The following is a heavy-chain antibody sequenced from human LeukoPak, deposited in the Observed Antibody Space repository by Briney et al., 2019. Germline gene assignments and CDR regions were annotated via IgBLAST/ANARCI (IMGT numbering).Heavy chain of an antibody. D-gene: IGHD1-26*01. V-gene: IGHV3-23*01. CDR2: ISGSGGST. J-gene: IGHJ3*02. CDR1: GFTFSSYA. CDR3: AARGSYLTFDI. Sequence: GGSLRLSCAASGFTFSSYAMHWVRQAPGKGLEWVSAISGSGGSTYYADSVKGRFTISRDNSKNTLYLQMNSLRAEDTAVYYCAARGSYLTFDIWGQGTMVTVSS.